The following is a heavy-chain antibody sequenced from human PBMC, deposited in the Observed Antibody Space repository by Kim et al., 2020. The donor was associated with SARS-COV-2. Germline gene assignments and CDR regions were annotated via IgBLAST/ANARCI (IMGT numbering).Heavy chain of an antibody. Sequence: GGSLRLSCAASGFTFSSYAMHWVRQAPGKGLEWVAVISYDGSNKYYADSVKGRFTISRDNSKNTLYLQMNSLRAEDTAVYYCAREGRRYSSSWYVDYWGQGTLVTVSS. D-gene: IGHD6-13*01. J-gene: IGHJ4*02. CDR1: GFTFSSYA. V-gene: IGHV3-30*04. CDR3: AREGRRYSSSWYVDY. CDR2: ISYDGSNK.